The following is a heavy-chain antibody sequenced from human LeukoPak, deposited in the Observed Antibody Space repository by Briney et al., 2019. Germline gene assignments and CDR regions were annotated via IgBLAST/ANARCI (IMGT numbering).Heavy chain of an antibody. V-gene: IGHV3-23*01. CDR1: GLTFHDYA. Sequence: GGSLRLSCAISGLTFHDYAMTWVRQAPGKGLEWVSTIVGDSSKTYYADSVKGRFTISRDNSNYMLFLHMNSLRAEDTAICYFPNQPYNYYYLDAWGKGTTVTVSS. D-gene: IGHD2-2*01. CDR3: PNQPYNYYYLDA. J-gene: IGHJ6*03. CDR2: IVGDSSKT.